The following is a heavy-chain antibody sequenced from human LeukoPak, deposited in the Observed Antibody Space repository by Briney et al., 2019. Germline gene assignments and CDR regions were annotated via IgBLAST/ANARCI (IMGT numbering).Heavy chain of an antibody. D-gene: IGHD3-22*01. CDR3: ARGGDTMIVEIQYFHH. J-gene: IGHJ1*01. V-gene: IGHV3-48*03. CDR2: ITGSGSIT. CDR1: GFTFSSYE. Sequence: PGGSLRLSCAASGFTFSSYEMNWVRQAPGKGLEWISYITGSGSITYYADSVKGRFTISRDNAKNSLYLQMNSLRAEDTAVYYCARGGDTMIVEIQYFHHWGQGTLVTVSS.